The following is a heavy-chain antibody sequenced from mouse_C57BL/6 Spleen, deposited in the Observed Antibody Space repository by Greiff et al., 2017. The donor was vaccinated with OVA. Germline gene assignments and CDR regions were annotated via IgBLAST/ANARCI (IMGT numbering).Heavy chain of an antibody. CDR1: GFTFSSYG. CDR3: ARHIGSNYDYYAMDY. CDR2: ISSGGSYT. Sequence: EVQGVESGGDLVKPGGSLKLSCAASGFTFSSYGMSWVRQTPDKRLEWVATISSGGSYTYYPDSVKGRFTISRDNAKNTLYLQMSSLKSEDTAMYYCARHIGSNYDYYAMDYWGQGTSVTVSS. V-gene: IGHV5-6*01. J-gene: IGHJ4*01. D-gene: IGHD2-5*01.